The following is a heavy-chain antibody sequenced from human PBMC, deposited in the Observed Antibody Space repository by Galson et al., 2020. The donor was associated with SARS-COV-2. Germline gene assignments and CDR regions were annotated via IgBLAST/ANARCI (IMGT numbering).Heavy chain of an antibody. J-gene: IGHJ4*02. CDR3: AYGVVAVPGY. CDR1: GGSISSGSYY. D-gene: IGHD5-12*01. V-gene: IGHV4-61*02. CDR2: IYTGGST. Sequence: SETLSLTCTVSGGSISSGSYYWSWIRQPAGQGLEWIGRIYTGGSTNYNPSLQSRVTISIDTSKNQFSLALTSVTAADTAVYFCAYGVVAVPGYRGPGILVTVSS.